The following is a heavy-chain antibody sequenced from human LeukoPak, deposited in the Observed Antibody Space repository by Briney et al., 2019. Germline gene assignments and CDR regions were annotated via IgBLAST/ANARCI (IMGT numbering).Heavy chain of an antibody. J-gene: IGHJ4*02. CDR2: KSYDGSNK. CDR1: GFTFSSYA. D-gene: IGHD1-20*01. Sequence: GGSLRLSCAASGFTFSSYAMHWVRQAPGKGLEWVAVKSYDGSNKYYADSVKGRFTISRDNSKNTLYLQMNSLRAEDTAVYYCARDENNWSPFDYWGQGTLVTVSS. V-gene: IGHV3-30*04. CDR3: ARDENNWSPFDY.